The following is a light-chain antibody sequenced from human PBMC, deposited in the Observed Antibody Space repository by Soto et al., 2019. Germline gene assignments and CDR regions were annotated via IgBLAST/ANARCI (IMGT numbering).Light chain of an antibody. V-gene: IGLV1-40*01. CDR2: GNS. J-gene: IGLJ1*01. CDR3: QSYDSSLSGYV. Sequence: QSVLTQPPSVSGAPGQRVTISCTGSSSNIGAGYDVPWYQQLPGTDPKLLIYGNSNRPSGVPDRFSGSKSGTSASLAITGLQADDEADYYCQSYDSSLSGYVFGTGTKRTVL. CDR1: SSNIGAGYD.